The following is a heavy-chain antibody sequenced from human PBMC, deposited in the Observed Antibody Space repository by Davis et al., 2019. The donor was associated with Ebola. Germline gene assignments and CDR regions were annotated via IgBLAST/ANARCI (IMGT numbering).Heavy chain of an antibody. V-gene: IGHV3-74*01. Sequence: HTGGSLRLSCAASGLTFNTYWMHWVRQVPGKGLVWVSRVSNDGTKTDYADSVKGRFTISRDNAKNTVYLQMNSLRAEDSAVYFCARGVPYYDVWSAYRIDYWGQGTLVTVSS. CDR1: GLTFNTYW. J-gene: IGHJ4*02. CDR2: VSNDGTKT. CDR3: ARGVPYYDVWSAYRIDY. D-gene: IGHD3-3*01.